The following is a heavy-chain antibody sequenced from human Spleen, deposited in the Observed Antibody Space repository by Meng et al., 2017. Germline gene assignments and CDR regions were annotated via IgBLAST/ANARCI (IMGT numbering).Heavy chain of an antibody. Sequence: QGQLQQGGAGLLNPAETLSLTCVVSGGSFSDYYWSWIRQPPGKGLEWIGEINHSGSTNYNPSLESRATISVDTSQNNFSLKLSSVTAADSAVYYCARGPTTMAHDFDYWGQGTLVTVSS. CDR1: GGSFSDYY. V-gene: IGHV4-34*01. CDR2: INHSGST. D-gene: IGHD4-11*01. J-gene: IGHJ4*02. CDR3: ARGPTTMAHDFDY.